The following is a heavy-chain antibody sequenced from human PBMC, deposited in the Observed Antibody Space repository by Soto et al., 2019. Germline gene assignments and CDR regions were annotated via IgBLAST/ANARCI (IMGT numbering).Heavy chain of an antibody. CDR2: INHSGST. Sequence: SETLSLSCAVYGGSVSGYYWSWIRQPPGKGLEWIGEINHSGSTNYNPSLKSRVTISVDTSKNQFSLKLSSVTAADTAVYYCASLRWLQPYYFDYRRHGTLVPVSS. CDR1: GGSVSGYY. J-gene: IGHJ4*01. CDR3: ASLRWLQPYYFDY. D-gene: IGHD5-18*01. V-gene: IGHV4-34*01.